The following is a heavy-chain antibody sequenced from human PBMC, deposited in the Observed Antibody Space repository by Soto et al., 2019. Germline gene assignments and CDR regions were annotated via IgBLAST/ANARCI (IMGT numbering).Heavy chain of an antibody. J-gene: IGHJ4*02. CDR3: STGNYNGTSRWYYFDY. D-gene: IGHD6-13*01. V-gene: IGHV3-15*04. CDR2: IESNSDGGTT. Sequence: GSLRLSCAASGVTFKNAWMSWVRHAPGRGLEWVGRIESNSDGGTTDYAAPVKGRFTISRDDSKNTLYLQMNSLKTGDTAAYYCSTGNYNGTSRWYYFDYWCRGTLVTVSS. CDR1: GVTFKNAW.